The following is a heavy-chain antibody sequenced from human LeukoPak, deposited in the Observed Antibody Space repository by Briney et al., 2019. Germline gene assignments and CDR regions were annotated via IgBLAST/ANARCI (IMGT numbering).Heavy chain of an antibody. D-gene: IGHD5-24*01. J-gene: IGHJ4*02. V-gene: IGHV3-23*01. CDR2: ISGSGGST. CDR1: GFTFSSYA. Sequence: PGGSLRLSCAASGFTFSSYAMSWVRQAPGEGLGWVSAISGSGGSTYYADSGKGRFTISRDNSKNRLYMQMTSLRAADTAVYYCAKGEGSDGYPFDYWGPGTLVTVSS. CDR3: AKGEGSDGYPFDY.